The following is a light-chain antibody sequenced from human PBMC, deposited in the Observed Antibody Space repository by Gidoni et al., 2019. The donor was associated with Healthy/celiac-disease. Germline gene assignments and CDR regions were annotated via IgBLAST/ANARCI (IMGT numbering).Light chain of an antibody. J-gene: IGKJ4*01. CDR2: AAS. V-gene: IGKV1-9*01. CDR3: QQLNSYPLT. CDR1: QGISSY. Sequence: DIQLTQSPSFLSASVGDRVTITCRASQGISSYLAWYQQKPGKAPKLLIYAASTLQSGVPTRCSGSGSGIEFTLTSSSLQPEDFANYYCQQLNSYPLTFGGXTKVEIK.